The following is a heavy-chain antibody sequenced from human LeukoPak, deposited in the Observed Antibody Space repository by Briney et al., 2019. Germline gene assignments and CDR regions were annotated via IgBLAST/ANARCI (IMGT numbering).Heavy chain of an antibody. J-gene: IGHJ6*03. V-gene: IGHV3-7*01. Sequence: PGGSLRLSCAASGFTFSSYEMSWVRQAPGKGLEWVANIKQDGSEKYYVDSVKGRFTISRDNAKNSLYLQMNSLRAEDTAVYYCARRSPRGFSLYYYYYMDVWGKGTTVTVSS. CDR3: ARRSPRGFSLYYYYYMDV. CDR2: IKQDGSEK. D-gene: IGHD3-10*01. CDR1: GFTFSSYE.